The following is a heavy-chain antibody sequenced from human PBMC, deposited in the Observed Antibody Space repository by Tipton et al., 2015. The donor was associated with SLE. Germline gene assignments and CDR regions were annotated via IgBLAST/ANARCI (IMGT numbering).Heavy chain of an antibody. V-gene: IGHV4-61*09. J-gene: IGHJ4*02. CDR1: GGSISSGSYY. CDR3: ARGIAVAGTFDY. CDR2: IYTSGST. Sequence: TLSLTCTVSGGSISSGSYYWSWIRQPAGKGLEWIGHIYTSGSTNYNPSLKSRVTISVDTSKNQFSLKLSSVTAADTAVYYCARGIAVAGTFDYWGQGTLVTVSS. D-gene: IGHD6-19*01.